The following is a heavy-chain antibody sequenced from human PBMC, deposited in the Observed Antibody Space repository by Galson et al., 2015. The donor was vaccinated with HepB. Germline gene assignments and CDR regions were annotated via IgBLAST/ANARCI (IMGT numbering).Heavy chain of an antibody. Sequence: SLRLSCEDSGFTVSNDYMSWARQAPGKGLEWVSVIYTGDTTYYEDPVKGRFTISRDNSKNTLFLQMNSLRAEDTAVYYCARDLGGSSQLLTYGMDVWGQGTTVTVS. D-gene: IGHD1-26*01. CDR1: GFTVSNDY. CDR3: ARDLGGSSQLLTYGMDV. J-gene: IGHJ6*02. V-gene: IGHV3-53*01. CDR2: IYTGDTT.